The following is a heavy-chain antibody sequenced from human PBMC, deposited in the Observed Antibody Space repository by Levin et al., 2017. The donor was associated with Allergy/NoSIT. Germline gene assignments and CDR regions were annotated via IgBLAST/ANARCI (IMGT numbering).Heavy chain of an antibody. CDR2: IGTAGDT. D-gene: IGHD2-2*01. CDR3: ARYCSSTSCQKGYYYYGMDV. J-gene: IGHJ6*02. CDR1: GFTFSSYD. Sequence: LSLTCAASGFTFSSYDMHWVRQATGKGLEWVSAIGTAGDTYYPGSVKGRFTISRENAKNSLYLQMNSLRAGDTAVYYCARYCSSTSCQKGYYYYGMDVWGQGTTVTVSS. V-gene: IGHV3-13*01.